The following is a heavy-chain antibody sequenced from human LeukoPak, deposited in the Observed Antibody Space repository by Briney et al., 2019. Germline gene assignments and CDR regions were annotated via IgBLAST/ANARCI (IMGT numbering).Heavy chain of an antibody. D-gene: IGHD4-17*01. CDR2: ISGSGGST. V-gene: IGHV3-23*01. CDR3: AKDFQDESDFNNDYGDYEVLGGMDV. J-gene: IGHJ6*02. Sequence: GGSLRLSCAASGFTFSSYAMSWVRQAPAKGLEWVSAISGSGGSTYYADSVKGRFTISRDNSKNTLYLQMNSLRAEDTAVYYCAKDFQDESDFNNDYGDYEVLGGMDVWGQGTTVTVSS. CDR1: GFTFSSYA.